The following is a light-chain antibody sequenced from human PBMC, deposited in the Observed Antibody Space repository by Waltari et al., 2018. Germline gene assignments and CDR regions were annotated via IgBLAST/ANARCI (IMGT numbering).Light chain of an antibody. CDR2: GAA. CDR3: QQYDDSVLT. CDR1: QAINNNF. V-gene: IGKV3-20*01. Sequence: IVLPHSPDTLSLSTGQRATVSCRASQAINNNFLGWYQQKPGQAPRLIIHGAASRATGFPDRFSGSGSGTDFTLTINSLKPEDSAVYYCQQYDDSVLTFGGGTKVEI. J-gene: IGKJ4*01.